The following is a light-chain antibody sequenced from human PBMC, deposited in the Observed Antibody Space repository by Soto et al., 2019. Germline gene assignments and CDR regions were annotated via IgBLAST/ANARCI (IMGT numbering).Light chain of an antibody. CDR1: QSVSSSY. Sequence: PGERVTLSCRVSQSVSSSYLTWYQQKPGQAPRLLIYGASTRATGIPARFSGSGSGTDFTLTISSLQPEDFAVYYCQQDYNLPSLTFGGGTKVEIK. V-gene: IGKV3D-7*01. J-gene: IGKJ4*01. CDR2: GAS. CDR3: QQDYNLPSLT.